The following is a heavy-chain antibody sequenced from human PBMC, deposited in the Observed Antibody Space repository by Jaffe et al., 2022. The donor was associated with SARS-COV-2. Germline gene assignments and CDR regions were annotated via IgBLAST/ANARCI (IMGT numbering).Heavy chain of an antibody. Sequence: QVQLVQSGAEVKKPGASVKVSCKASGYTFTSYYMHWVRQAPGQGLEWMGIINPSGGSTSYAQKFQGRVTMTRDTSTSTVYMELSSLRSEDTAVYYCARDQGRQLIAARRGGWFDPWGQGTLVTVSS. J-gene: IGHJ5*02. CDR1: GYTFTSYY. CDR2: INPSGGST. CDR3: ARDQGRQLIAARRGGWFDP. V-gene: IGHV1-46*01. D-gene: IGHD6-6*01.